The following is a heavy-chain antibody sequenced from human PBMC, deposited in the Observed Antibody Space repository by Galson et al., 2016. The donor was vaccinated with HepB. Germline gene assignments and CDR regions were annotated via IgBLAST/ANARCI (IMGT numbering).Heavy chain of an antibody. CDR1: GGSISSGGYY. CDR2: IYYSGNS. V-gene: IGHV4-31*03. Sequence: TLSLTCTVSGGSISSGGYYWSWIRQDPGKGLEWIGYIYYSGNSYYNPSLKSRVTISVDTSKNQFSLKLSSVTAADTAVYYCASWRRRTQFLEWLSEYYFDYWGQGTLVTVSS. D-gene: IGHD3-3*01. CDR3: ASWRRRTQFLEWLSEYYFDY. J-gene: IGHJ4*02.